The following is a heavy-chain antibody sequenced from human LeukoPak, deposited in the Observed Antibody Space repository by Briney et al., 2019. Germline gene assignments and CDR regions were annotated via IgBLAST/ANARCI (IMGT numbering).Heavy chain of an antibody. Sequence: RGSLRHSSAVSGFTFSSYAISWVRQGPGQGLQWVSLLHNDGVTTYADSVRGRFTISRDNSNNTLYLKMNILRAEDTAIYYCAKHRGVPPPHYMDVWGKG. J-gene: IGHJ6*03. CDR2: LHNDGVTT. CDR3: AKHRGVPPPHYMDV. CDR1: GFTFSSYA. V-gene: IGHV3-23*03. D-gene: IGHD3-10*01.